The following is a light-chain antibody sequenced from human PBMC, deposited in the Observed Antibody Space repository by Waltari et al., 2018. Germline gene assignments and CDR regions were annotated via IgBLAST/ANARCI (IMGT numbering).Light chain of an antibody. J-gene: IGLJ3*02. Sequence: SYELTQPPSLSLSPAHTTRITCAGDAFPKADAQWYQPKPGQVPVLVMYKETERPSGIPERFSGSTSGTTVTLTIGGVQAEDEADYYCQSADTSGSWVFGGGTKLAVL. V-gene: IGLV3-25*03. CDR2: KET. CDR3: QSADTSGSWV. CDR1: AFPKAD.